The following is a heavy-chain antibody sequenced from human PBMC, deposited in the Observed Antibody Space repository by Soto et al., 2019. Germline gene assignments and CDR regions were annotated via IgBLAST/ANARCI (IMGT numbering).Heavy chain of an antibody. D-gene: IGHD2-15*01. J-gene: IGHJ6*02. CDR1: GYSFTSYR. CDR3: ARTWSYYYYGMDV. V-gene: IGHV5-51*01. CDR2: IYPGDSDT. Sequence: PGESLKISCKGSGYSFTSYRIGWVRQMPGKGLEWMGIIYPGDSDTRYSPSFQGQVTISADKSISTAYLQWSSLKASDTAMYYCARTWSYYYYGMDVWGQGTTVTVSS.